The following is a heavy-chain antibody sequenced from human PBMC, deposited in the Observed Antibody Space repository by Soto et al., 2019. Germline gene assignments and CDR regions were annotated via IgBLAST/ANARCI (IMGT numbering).Heavy chain of an antibody. CDR1: GFSFSTSQLG. CDR2: MYWDDDN. D-gene: IGHD6-19*01. V-gene: IGHV2-5*02. Sequence: QITLNESGPTLVKPTQTLTLTCTFSGFSFSTSQLGVGWIRQPPGKAQQLLALMYWDDDNRYSTSLRSRLSITNATSQDQVVLTMTNMDPVDTATYYCAHRPGGYLSGWDNGYFDYWGRGALVTVSS. CDR3: AHRPGGYLSGWDNGYFDY. J-gene: IGHJ4*02.